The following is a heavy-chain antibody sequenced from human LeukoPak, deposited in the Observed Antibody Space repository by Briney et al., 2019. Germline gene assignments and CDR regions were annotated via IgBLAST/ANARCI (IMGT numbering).Heavy chain of an antibody. V-gene: IGHV1-69*05. J-gene: IGHJ5*02. CDR1: GGTFSSYA. D-gene: IGHD5-18*01. CDR2: IIPIFGTA. Sequence: GASVKVSCKASGGTFSSYAISWVRQAPGQGLEWMGGIIPIFGTANYAQKFQGRVTITTDESTSTAYMELSSLRSEDTAVYYCARALVWDTAMVRLSNEVLNWFDPWGQGTLVTVSS. CDR3: ARALVWDTAMVRLSNEVLNWFDP.